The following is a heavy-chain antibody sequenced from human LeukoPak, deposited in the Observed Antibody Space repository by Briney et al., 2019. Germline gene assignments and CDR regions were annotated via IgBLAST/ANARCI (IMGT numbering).Heavy chain of an antibody. CDR3: AKDMGSCWVPPGFDP. CDR2: ISWNSGSI. CDR1: GFTFDDYA. V-gene: IGHV3-9*01. Sequence: PGGSLRLSCAASGFTFDDYAMHWVRQAPGKGLEWVSGISWNSGSIGYADSVKGRFTISRDNAKNSLYLQMNSLRAEDTALYYCAKDMGSCWVPPGFDPWGQGTLVTVSS. J-gene: IGHJ5*02. D-gene: IGHD6-13*01.